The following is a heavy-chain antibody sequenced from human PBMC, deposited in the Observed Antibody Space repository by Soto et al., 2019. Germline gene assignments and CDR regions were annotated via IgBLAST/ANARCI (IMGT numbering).Heavy chain of an antibody. D-gene: IGHD1-26*01. J-gene: IGHJ4*02. CDR1: GYTFTSYG. CDR2: ISTYNGNT. V-gene: IGHV1-18*01. Sequence: QVQLVQSGAEVKKPGASVKVSCKASGYTFTSYGINWVRQAPGQGLEWMGWISTYNGNTNFAQTLQGRATMTTDTSRSTAYLELRSLRSVYTALYYCPGGGGSLDYWVQGTLVTVSS. CDR3: PGGGGSLDY.